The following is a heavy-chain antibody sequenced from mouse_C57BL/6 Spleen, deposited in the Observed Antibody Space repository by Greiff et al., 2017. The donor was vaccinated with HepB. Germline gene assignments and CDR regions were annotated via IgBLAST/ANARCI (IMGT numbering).Heavy chain of an antibody. CDR2: IYPGDGDT. CDR1: GYAFSSSW. V-gene: IGHV1-82*01. J-gene: IGHJ4*01. D-gene: IGHD1-1*01. CDR3: ARDYCSAYYGMDY. Sequence: VQGVESGPELVKPGASVKISCKASGYAFSSSWMNWVKQRPGKGLEWIGRIYPGDGDTNYNGKFKGKATLTADKSASTAYMQLSSLTSEDSAVYYCARDYCSAYYGMDYWGQGTSVTVSS.